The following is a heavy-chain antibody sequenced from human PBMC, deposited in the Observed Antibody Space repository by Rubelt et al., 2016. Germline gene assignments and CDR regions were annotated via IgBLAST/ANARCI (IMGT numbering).Heavy chain of an antibody. J-gene: IGHJ6*02. CDR3: ARILSDSSSWSMDV. CDR2: INHSGST. D-gene: IGHD6-13*01. Sequence: QVQLQQWGAGLLKPSETLSLTCAVYGGSFSAYYWTWIRQPPGKGLAWIGEINHSGSTNYNPSLMSRVTISVDTSKNQFSLNLNSVTAADTAVYYCARILSDSSSWSMDVWGQGTTVTVSS. V-gene: IGHV4-34*01. CDR1: GGSFSAYY.